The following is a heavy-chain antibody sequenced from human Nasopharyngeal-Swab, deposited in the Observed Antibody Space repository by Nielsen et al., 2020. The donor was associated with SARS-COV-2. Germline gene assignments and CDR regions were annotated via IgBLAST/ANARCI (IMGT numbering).Heavy chain of an antibody. CDR1: GYSISSSNYY. V-gene: IGHV4-39*07. Sequence: SETLSLTCTVSGYSISSSNYYWGWIRQPPGKGLEWIGNIYYSGTTSYNPSLKSRVTISVDTSKNQFSLKLSSVTAADTAVYYCAREMASFDNWGQGTLVTVSS. J-gene: IGHJ4*02. D-gene: IGHD5-24*01. CDR3: AREMASFDN. CDR2: IYYSGTT.